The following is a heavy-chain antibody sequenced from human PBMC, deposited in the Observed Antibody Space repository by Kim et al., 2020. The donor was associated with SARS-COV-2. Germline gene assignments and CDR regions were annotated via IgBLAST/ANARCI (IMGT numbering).Heavy chain of an antibody. Sequence: SVRGRFIISRDNSKNTVFLQMNSLRSDDTALYYCARGRVGIVATDDALDIWGQGSLVTVSS. V-gene: IGHV3-30*01. D-gene: IGHD5-12*01. J-gene: IGHJ3*02. CDR3: ARGRVGIVATDDALDI.